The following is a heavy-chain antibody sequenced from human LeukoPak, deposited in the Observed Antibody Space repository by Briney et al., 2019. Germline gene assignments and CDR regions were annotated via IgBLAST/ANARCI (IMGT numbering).Heavy chain of an antibody. Sequence: SQTLSLTCTVSGGSISSGSYYWSWIRQPAGKGPEWIGRIYTSGSTNYNPSLKSRVTISVDTSKNQFSLKLSSVTAADTAVYYCARVYYDSSGDSAFDIWGQGTMVTASS. CDR3: ARVYYDSSGDSAFDI. CDR1: GGSISSGSYY. CDR2: IYTSGST. J-gene: IGHJ3*02. D-gene: IGHD3-22*01. V-gene: IGHV4-61*02.